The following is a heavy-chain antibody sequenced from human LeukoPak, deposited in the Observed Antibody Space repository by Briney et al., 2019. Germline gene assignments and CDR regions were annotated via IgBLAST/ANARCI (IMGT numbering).Heavy chain of an antibody. CDR3: AKDRSSWYYPFDS. CDR2: VSGGGHNT. CDR1: GFTFSSYA. V-gene: IGHV3-23*01. D-gene: IGHD3-3*01. J-gene: IGHJ4*02. Sequence: AGGSLRLSCVASGFTFSSYAMSWVRQAPGKGLEWVSVVSGGGHNTYYADSVKGRFTMSRDNSKRTVYLQVNSLRAEDTAVYYCAKDRSSWYYPFDSRGQGTLVTVSS.